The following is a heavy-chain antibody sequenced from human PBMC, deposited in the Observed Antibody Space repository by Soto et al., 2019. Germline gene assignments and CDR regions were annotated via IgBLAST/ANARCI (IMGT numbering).Heavy chain of an antibody. CDR3: AKSPYGDLDYFDY. Sequence: GGSLRLSCAASGFTFSSYSMNWVRQAPGKGLEWVSSISSSGSYIYYADSVKGRFTISRDNSKNSLYLQMNSLRAEDTAVYYCAKSPYGDLDYFDYWGQGTLVTVSS. V-gene: IGHV3-21*04. CDR1: GFTFSSYS. CDR2: ISSSGSYI. D-gene: IGHD4-17*01. J-gene: IGHJ4*02.